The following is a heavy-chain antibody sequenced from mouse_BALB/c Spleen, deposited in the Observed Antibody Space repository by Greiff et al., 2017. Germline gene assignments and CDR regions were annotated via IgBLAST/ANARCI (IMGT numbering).Heavy chain of an antibody. CDR3: ARQGGYGGNAMDY. Sequence: EVKLMESGGGLVKPGGSLKLSCAASGFAFSSYDMSWVRQTPEKRLEWVAYISSGGGSTYYPDTVKGRFTISRDNAKNTLYLQMSSLKSEDTAMYYCARQGGYGGNAMDYWGQGTSVTVSS. J-gene: IGHJ4*01. V-gene: IGHV5-12-1*01. D-gene: IGHD2-2*01. CDR2: ISSGGGST. CDR1: GFAFSSYD.